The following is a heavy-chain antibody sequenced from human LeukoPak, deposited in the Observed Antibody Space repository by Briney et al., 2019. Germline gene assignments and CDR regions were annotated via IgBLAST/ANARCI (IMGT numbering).Heavy chain of an antibody. Sequence: GGSLRLSCAASGFTFSSYSMNWVRQASGKGLEWVSSISSSSSYIYYADSVKGRFTISRDNAKNSLYLQMNSLRAEDTAVYYCARVQIAVALGSAFDIWGQGTMVTVSS. CDR1: GFTFSSYS. J-gene: IGHJ3*02. CDR2: ISSSSSYI. CDR3: ARVQIAVALGSAFDI. V-gene: IGHV3-21*01. D-gene: IGHD6-19*01.